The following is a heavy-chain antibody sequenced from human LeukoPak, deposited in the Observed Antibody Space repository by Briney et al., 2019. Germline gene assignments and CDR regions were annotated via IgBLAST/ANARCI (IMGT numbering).Heavy chain of an antibody. D-gene: IGHD3-22*01. V-gene: IGHV3-23*01. CDR1: GFTFSTYA. CDR2: ISDSGGGT. Sequence: GGSLTLSCAASGFTFSTYAMIWVRQAPGKGLEWVSGISDSGGGTYHANSVKGRFAISRDNSKNTLHLQMNSLRAEDTAVYYCAKLDYHESSGFYPDYWGRGTLVTVSS. J-gene: IGHJ4*02. CDR3: AKLDYHESSGFYPDY.